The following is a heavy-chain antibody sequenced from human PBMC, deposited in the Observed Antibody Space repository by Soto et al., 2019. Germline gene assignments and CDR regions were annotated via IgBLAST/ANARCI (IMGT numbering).Heavy chain of an antibody. J-gene: IGHJ5*02. Sequence: GGSLRLSCAASGFTLSPYWMHWVRQTPGKGLEWVSRINAEGNTIYADSVRGRFTISRDNAKNMLYLQMTSLRAEDTAVYFCARGSKTAFDPWGQGTLVTVSS. CDR2: INAEGNT. V-gene: IGHV3-74*01. CDR3: ARGSKTAFDP. D-gene: IGHD2-21*02. CDR1: GFTLSPYW.